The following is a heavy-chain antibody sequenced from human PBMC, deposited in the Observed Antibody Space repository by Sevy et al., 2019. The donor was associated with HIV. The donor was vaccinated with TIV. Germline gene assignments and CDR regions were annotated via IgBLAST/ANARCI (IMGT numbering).Heavy chain of an antibody. CDR3: AREDIVLGEHNYYGIDV. V-gene: IGHV3-30*03. D-gene: IGHD2-15*01. Sequence: GGSLRLSCEASGLTFSSCGMHWVRQAPGKGLEWVAVISYDGINKDYVDSVKGRFTISRDNSENTLYLQMNSLRAEDTAVYYCAREDIVLGEHNYYGIDVWGQGTTVTVSS. CDR1: GLTFSSCG. J-gene: IGHJ6*02. CDR2: ISYDGINK.